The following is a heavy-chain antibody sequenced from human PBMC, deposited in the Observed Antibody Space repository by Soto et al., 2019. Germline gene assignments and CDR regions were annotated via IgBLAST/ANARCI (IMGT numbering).Heavy chain of an antibody. CDR2: IKSKTDSGTT. CDR1: GFTFSNAW. D-gene: IGHD2-2*01. Sequence: PGGSLRLSCAASGFTFSNAWMNWVRQAPGKGLEWVGRIKSKTDSGTTDYAAPVKGRFTISRDDSKNTLYLQMNSLKTEDTAVYYCTTELIVVVPAAIAHRPDYWGQGTLVTVSS. V-gene: IGHV3-15*07. CDR3: TTELIVVVPAAIAHRPDY. J-gene: IGHJ4*02.